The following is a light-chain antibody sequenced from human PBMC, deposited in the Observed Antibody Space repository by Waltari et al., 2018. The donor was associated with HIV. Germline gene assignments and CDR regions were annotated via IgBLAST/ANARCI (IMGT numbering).Light chain of an antibody. J-gene: IGLJ1*01. CDR2: ATN. CDR1: RTHIGRNY. Sequence: QSVLPQPPSACGTAGQRVTIACSGIRTHIGRNYVYWYQELPGTAPKHLIYATNQRPSGVPDRFSGSKSGTSASLAISGLRSEDEADYYCAAWNDRLSGYVFGTGTKVTV. V-gene: IGLV1-47*01. CDR3: AAWNDRLSGYV.